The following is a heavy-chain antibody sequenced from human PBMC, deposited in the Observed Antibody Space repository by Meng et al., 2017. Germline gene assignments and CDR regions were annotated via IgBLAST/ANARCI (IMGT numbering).Heavy chain of an antibody. CDR2: IIPIFGTA. V-gene: IGHV1-69*05. Sequence: VQLGRAGAEVKKPGSSVKVSCKASGGTFSSYAISWVRQAPGQGLEWMGGIIPIFGTANYAQKFQGRVTITTDESTSTAYMELSSLRSEDTAVYYCASYTAAAGTFDYWGQGTLVTVSS. D-gene: IGHD6-13*01. J-gene: IGHJ4*02. CDR3: ASYTAAAGTFDY. CDR1: GGTFSSYA.